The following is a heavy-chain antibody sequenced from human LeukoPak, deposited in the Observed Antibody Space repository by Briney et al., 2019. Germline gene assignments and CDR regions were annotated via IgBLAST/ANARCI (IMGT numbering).Heavy chain of an antibody. V-gene: IGHV1-8*01. D-gene: IGHD6-19*01. Sequence: ASVKVSCTASGYTFTSYDINWVRQAPGQGLEWMGWMTPNRGNTGYAEKVKGRFTMTRNTSKSTDYMELSSLRAEDTAVYYCARGDFIAVAGTDYYYGMDVWGQGTTVTVSS. J-gene: IGHJ6*02. CDR3: ARGDFIAVAGTDYYYGMDV. CDR2: MTPNRGNT. CDR1: GYTFTSYD.